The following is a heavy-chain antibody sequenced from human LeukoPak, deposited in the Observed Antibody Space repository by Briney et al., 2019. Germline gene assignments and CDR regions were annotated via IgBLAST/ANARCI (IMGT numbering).Heavy chain of an antibody. CDR2: INHSGST. CDR3: ARHRHRGLLPLSGYYYFDY. V-gene: IGHV4-34*01. D-gene: IGHD3-22*01. CDR1: GGSFSGYY. J-gene: IGHJ4*02. Sequence: SETLSLTCAVYGGSFSGYYWSWIRQPPGKGLEWIGEINHSGSTNYNPSLKSRVTISVDTSKNQFSLKLSSVTAADTAVYYCARHRHRGLLPLSGYYYFDYWGQGTLVTVSS.